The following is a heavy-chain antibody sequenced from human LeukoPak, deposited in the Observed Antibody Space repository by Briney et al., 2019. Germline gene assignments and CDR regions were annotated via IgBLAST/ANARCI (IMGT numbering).Heavy chain of an antibody. D-gene: IGHD5-24*01. CDR2: IKQDGSEK. J-gene: IGHJ4*02. V-gene: IGHV3-7*04. CDR1: GFTFSSYG. Sequence: PGGTLRLSCAASGFTFSSYGMSWVRQAPGKGLEWVANIKQDGSEKYYVDSVKGRFTISRDNAKNSLYLQMNSLRAEDTAVYYCARGWAYWGQGTLVTVSS. CDR3: ARGWAY.